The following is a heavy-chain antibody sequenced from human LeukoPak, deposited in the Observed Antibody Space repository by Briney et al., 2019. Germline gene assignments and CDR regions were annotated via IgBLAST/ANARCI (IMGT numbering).Heavy chain of an antibody. J-gene: IGHJ4*02. Sequence: SQTLSLTCAISGDTVSSNTAAYNWLGLSPSRGLEWLGRTYYRSTWLNDYAPSVRGRITVSPDTFKNQFSLQLNSVTPEDTAVYYCARDRLVMGYWGQGTPVTVSS. D-gene: IGHD3-9*01. CDR1: GDTVSSNTAA. CDR2: TYYRSTWLN. CDR3: ARDRLVMGY. V-gene: IGHV6-1*01.